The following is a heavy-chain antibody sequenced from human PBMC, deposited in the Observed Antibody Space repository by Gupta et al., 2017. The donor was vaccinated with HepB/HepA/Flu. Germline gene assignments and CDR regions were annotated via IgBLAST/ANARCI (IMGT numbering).Heavy chain of an antibody. V-gene: IGHV3-23*01. Sequence: EVQLLESGGGLVQPGGALGLSGTASGFTFSGNAMLWVRQAPGRVLEVVSLIGRYMSVHYADSVRGRCIISRYNSKNTMYLQMNSLRAEDTAVYYCAKDLHFWSAMDGWGKGTTVIVSS. J-gene: IGHJ6*03. CDR1: GFTFSGNA. CDR3: AKDLHFWSAMDG. D-gene: IGHD3-3*02. CDR2: LIGRYMSV.